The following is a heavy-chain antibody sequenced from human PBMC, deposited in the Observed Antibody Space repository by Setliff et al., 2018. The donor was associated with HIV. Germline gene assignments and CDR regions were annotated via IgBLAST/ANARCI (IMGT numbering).Heavy chain of an antibody. Sequence: ASVKVSCKTSGDKFGSFDINWVRLASGQGLEWVGWVYASTGHTAYARKFEGRVTMTWDPSTGIGYMELNSLRADDTAVYYCARGIDILVKMGIYYHYMDVWGKGTTVTVSS. V-gene: IGHV1-8*01. CDR3: ARGIDILVKMGIYYHYMDV. CDR1: GDKFGSFD. J-gene: IGHJ6*03. CDR2: VYASTGHT. D-gene: IGHD2-15*01.